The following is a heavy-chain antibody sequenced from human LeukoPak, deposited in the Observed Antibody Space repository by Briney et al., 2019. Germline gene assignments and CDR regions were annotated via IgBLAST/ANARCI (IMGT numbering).Heavy chain of an antibody. CDR2: ISSSGSTI. J-gene: IGHJ4*02. V-gene: IGHV3-11*04. Sequence: AGGSLRLSCAASEFTFSDYYMSWIRQAPGKGLEWVSYISSSGSTIYYADSVKGRFTISRDNVKNSLYLQMNSLRAEDTAVYYCARGGQLVLRLDDYWGQGTLVTVSS. CDR3: ARGGQLVLRLDDY. CDR1: EFTFSDYY. D-gene: IGHD6-13*01.